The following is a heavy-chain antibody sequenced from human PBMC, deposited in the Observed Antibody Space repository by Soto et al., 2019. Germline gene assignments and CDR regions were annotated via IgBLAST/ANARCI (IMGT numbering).Heavy chain of an antibody. V-gene: IGHV4-30-4*01. CDR3: ASRPSYSSSWYRSYYGMDV. Sequence: SETLSLTCTVSGGSISSGDYYWSWIRQPPGKGLEWIGYIYYSGSTYYNPSLKSRVTISVDKSKNQFSLKLSSVTAADTAVYYCASRPSYSSSWYRSYYGMDVWGQGTTVTVSS. J-gene: IGHJ6*02. CDR1: GGSISSGDYY. CDR2: IYYSGST. D-gene: IGHD6-13*01.